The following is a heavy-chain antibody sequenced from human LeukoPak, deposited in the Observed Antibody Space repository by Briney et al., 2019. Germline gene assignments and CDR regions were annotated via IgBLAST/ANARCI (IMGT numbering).Heavy chain of an antibody. J-gene: IGHJ5*02. CDR1: GFTLSDSA. CDR3: TRDRGTYNWLDP. D-gene: IGHD1-26*01. V-gene: IGHV3-73*01. Sequence: GGSLRLSCAASGFTLSDSAIHWVRQASGKGLGWVGLIDRPAKSYATAYGASVGGRFTISRDDSKNTAYLQMDSLKTEDTALYYCTRDRGTYNWLDPWGQGTLVTVSS. CDR2: IDRPAKSYAT.